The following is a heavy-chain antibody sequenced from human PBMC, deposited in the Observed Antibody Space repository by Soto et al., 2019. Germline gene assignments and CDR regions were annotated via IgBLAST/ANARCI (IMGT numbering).Heavy chain of an antibody. Sequence: GGSLRLACAVSGFTLSSYAMHWVRQAPGKGLEWVAVISYDGSNKYHADSVKGRFTISRDNSKNTLYLQMNSLRAEDTAVYYCGREFTMVRGVLDYWGQGTLVTVSS. D-gene: IGHD3-10*01. CDR2: ISYDGSNK. CDR3: GREFTMVRGVLDY. J-gene: IGHJ4*02. V-gene: IGHV3-30-3*01. CDR1: GFTLSSYA.